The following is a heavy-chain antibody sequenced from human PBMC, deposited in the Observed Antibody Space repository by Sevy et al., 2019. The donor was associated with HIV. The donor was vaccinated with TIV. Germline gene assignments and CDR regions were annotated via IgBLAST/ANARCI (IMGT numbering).Heavy chain of an antibody. J-gene: IGHJ6*02. V-gene: IGHV3-48*03. Sequence: GGSLRLSCVASGFSFSSYEMNWVRQAPGKGLERFSYISSSGNTIYYADSVKGRFTVSRDNAKNSLYLQMNSLRGEDTAVYYCARDLPGDSRMDVWGQGTTITVSS. CDR1: GFSFSSYE. CDR3: ARDLPGDSRMDV. D-gene: IGHD3-22*01. CDR2: ISSSGNTI.